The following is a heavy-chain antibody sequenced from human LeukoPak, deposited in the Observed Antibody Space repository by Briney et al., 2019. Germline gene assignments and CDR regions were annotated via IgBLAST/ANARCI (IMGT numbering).Heavy chain of an antibody. J-gene: IGHJ3*01. V-gene: IGHV4-38-2*02. CDR2: IYHGGST. CDR1: GFSISSGYY. Sequence: SQTLSLTCTVSGFSISSGYYWGCIRQPPGKGLEWIASIYHGGSTYYNPSLKSRLTISVDTTKTQFSLKLSSVTAADAAVYYCARVMTTATTWAFDVWGQGTMVTVFS. D-gene: IGHD4-17*01. CDR3: ARVMTTATTWAFDV.